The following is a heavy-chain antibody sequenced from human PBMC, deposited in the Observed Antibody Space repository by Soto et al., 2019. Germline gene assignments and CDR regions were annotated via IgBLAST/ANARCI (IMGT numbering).Heavy chain of an antibody. CDR3: AKDADFWSGGIYYYYGMDV. J-gene: IGHJ6*02. Sequence: PGGSLRLSCAASGVTFSSYGMHWVRQAPGKGLEWVAVISYDGSNKYYADSVKGRFTISRDNSKNTLYLQMNSLRAEDTAVYYCAKDADFWSGGIYYYYGMDVWGQGTTVTVSS. CDR1: GVTFSSYG. D-gene: IGHD3-3*01. V-gene: IGHV3-30*18. CDR2: ISYDGSNK.